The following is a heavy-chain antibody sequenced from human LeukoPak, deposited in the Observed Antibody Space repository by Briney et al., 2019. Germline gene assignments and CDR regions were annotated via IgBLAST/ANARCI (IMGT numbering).Heavy chain of an antibody. J-gene: IGHJ4*02. Sequence: GGSLRLSCGASGFTFSSYWMHWVRQAPGKGPVWVSRISSDGSSTSYADSVKGRFTISRDNAKNTLYLQMNSLRAEDTAVYYCARDVLRRGQGTLATVSS. CDR2: ISSDGSST. V-gene: IGHV3-74*01. D-gene: IGHD2-15*01. CDR1: GFTFSSYW. CDR3: ARDVLR.